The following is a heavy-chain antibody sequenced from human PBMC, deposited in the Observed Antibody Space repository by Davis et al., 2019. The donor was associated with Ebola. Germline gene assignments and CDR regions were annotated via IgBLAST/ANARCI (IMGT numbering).Heavy chain of an antibody. CDR1: GGSFSGYY. V-gene: IGHV4-34*01. D-gene: IGHD2-2*01. J-gene: IGHJ4*02. CDR3: ARLSRGSTVSRRSPPPRFDY. Sequence: PSETLSLTCAVYGGSFSGYYWSWIRQPPGKGLEWIGEINHSGSTNYNPSLKSRVTISVDTSKNQFSLKLSSVTAADTAVYYCARLSRGSTVSRRSPPPRFDYWGQGTLVTVSS. CDR2: INHSGST.